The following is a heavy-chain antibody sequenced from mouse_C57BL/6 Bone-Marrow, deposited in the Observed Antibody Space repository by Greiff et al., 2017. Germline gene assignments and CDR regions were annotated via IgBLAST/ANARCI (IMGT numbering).Heavy chain of an antibody. CDR2: IRSKSSNYAT. V-gene: IGHV10-3*01. J-gene: IGHJ4*01. Sequence: EVQVVESGGGLVQPKGSLKLSCAASGFTFNTYAMHWVRQAPGKGLEWVARIRSKSSNYATYYADSVKDRFTISRDDSQSMLYLQMNNLKTEDTAMYYCVGAQATGYAMDYWGQGTSVTVSS. CDR1: GFTFNTYA. CDR3: VGAQATGYAMDY. D-gene: IGHD3-2*02.